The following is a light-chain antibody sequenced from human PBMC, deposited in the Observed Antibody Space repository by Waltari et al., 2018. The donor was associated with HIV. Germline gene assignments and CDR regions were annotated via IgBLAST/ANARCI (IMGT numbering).Light chain of an antibody. V-gene: IGLV1-47*01. J-gene: IGLJ1*01. Sequence: QSVLTQPPSASGTPGQTVTISCSGSSSNIGNDNVYWYQQPPGMTPKLLIYKNYQRPAGPPDRFAGSKSGTSASLAISGLRSEDEADYYCVGWDGSLSGYVFGAGTTVTVL. CDR2: KNY. CDR3: VGWDGSLSGYV. CDR1: SSNIGNDN.